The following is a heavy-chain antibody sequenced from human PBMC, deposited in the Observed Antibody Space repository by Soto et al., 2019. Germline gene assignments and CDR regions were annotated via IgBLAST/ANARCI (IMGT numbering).Heavy chain of an antibody. CDR3: ARHGNVIGYCSSTSCSTDFDY. J-gene: IGHJ4*02. D-gene: IGHD2-2*02. CDR1: GGSISSDC. CDR2: IYYSGST. V-gene: IGHV4-59*08. Sequence: TLSLTCTVSGGSISSDCWSWIRQPPGKGLEWIGYIYYSGSTNYNPSLKSRVTISVDTSKNQFSLKLSSVTAADTAVYYCARHGNVIGYCSSTSCSTDFDYWGQGTLVTVSS.